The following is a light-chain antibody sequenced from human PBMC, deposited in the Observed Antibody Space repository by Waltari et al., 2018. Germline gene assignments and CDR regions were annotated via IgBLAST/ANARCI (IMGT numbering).Light chain of an antibody. V-gene: IGLV7-46*01. J-gene: IGLJ7*01. CDR2: DTT. Sequence: QAVVTQEPSLTVSPGGTVTLTCGPSTGTVTSGHYPYWFQQKPGQAPRTLIYDTTAKHSWTPARFSGSLLGGKAALTLSGAQPEDEAEYYCLLSYTGFGAVFGGGTQLTVL. CDR1: TGTVTSGHY. CDR3: LLSYTGFGAV.